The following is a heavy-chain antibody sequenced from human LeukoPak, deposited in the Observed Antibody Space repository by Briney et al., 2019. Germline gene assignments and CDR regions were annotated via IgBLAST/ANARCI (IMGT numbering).Heavy chain of an antibody. J-gene: IGHJ4*02. CDR2: INHSGST. CDR3: ARGNRYSSGWYWGY. Sequence: PSETLSLTCAVYGGSFSGYYWSWIRQPPGKGLEWIGEINHSGSTNYNPSLRSRVTISVDTSKDQFSLKLSSVTAADTAVYYCARGNRYSSGWYWGYWGQGTLVTVSS. D-gene: IGHD6-19*01. CDR1: GGSFSGYY. V-gene: IGHV4-34*01.